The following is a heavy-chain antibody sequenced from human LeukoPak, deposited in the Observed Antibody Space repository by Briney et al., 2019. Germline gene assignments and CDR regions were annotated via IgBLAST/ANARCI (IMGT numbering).Heavy chain of an antibody. J-gene: IGHJ4*02. CDR3: ARPRDPGLAVAIDY. CDR1: GYTFTSYW. D-gene: IGHD6-19*01. V-gene: IGHV5-51*01. Sequence: GESLKISSKGSGYTFTSYWIGWVRQMPGKGLEWMGIIYSPSFEGQVTISADRSISTAYLQWSSLKASDTAMYYCARPRDPGLAVAIDYWGQGTLVTVSS. CDR2: IY.